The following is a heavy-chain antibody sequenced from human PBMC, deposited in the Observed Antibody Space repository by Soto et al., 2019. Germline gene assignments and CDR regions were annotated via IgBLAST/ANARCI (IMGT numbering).Heavy chain of an antibody. CDR3: ATGVIWIGYYSYYFDS. CDR2: FIPVYRTL. D-gene: IGHD3-3*01. J-gene: IGHJ4*02. Sequence: SLKVPCKSSGGSFGNSAINWVRQTPGQGLGWLGGFIPVYRTLNYAQKFQGRVTITADESTGTAYMTLSSLASDDTAVYYCATGVIWIGYYSYYFDSWGQGTQVTVSS. CDR1: GGSFGNSA. V-gene: IGHV1-69*13.